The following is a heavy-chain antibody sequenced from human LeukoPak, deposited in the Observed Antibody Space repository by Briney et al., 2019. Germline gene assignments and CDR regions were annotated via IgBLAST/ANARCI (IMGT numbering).Heavy chain of an antibody. CDR2: ISSSSSYI. CDR3: ARLGDYLDYDY. D-gene: IGHD4-17*01. CDR1: GFTFSSYS. Sequence: PGGSLRLSCATSGFTFSSYSMNWVRRAPGKGLEWVSSISSSSSYIYYADSVKGRFTISRDNAKNSLYLQMNSLRAEDTAVYYCARLGDYLDYDYWGQGTLVTVSS. J-gene: IGHJ4*02. V-gene: IGHV3-21*01.